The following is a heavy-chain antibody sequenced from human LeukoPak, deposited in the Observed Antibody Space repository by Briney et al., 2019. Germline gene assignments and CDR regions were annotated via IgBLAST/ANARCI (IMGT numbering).Heavy chain of an antibody. CDR1: GGSISNAAYY. D-gene: IGHD5-24*01. Sequence: SSETLSLTCTVSGGSISNAAYYWSWVRQHPGKGLEWIGYIGYSGDAYYNPSLRSRVTISVDTSKKQFSLGLNSVTAADTAVYYCARVEAATTNPRFDSWGQGTLVTVSS. CDR3: ARVEAATTNPRFDS. J-gene: IGHJ4*02. V-gene: IGHV4-31*03. CDR2: IGYSGDA.